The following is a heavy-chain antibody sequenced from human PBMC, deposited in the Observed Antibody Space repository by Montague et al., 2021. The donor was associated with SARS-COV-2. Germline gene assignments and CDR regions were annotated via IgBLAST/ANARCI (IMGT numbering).Heavy chain of an antibody. Sequence: SETLSLTRTVSGDSIRSYHWTWIRQPPGKGLEWIGRISDSGRTIYNPSLKSRVTISVDTSKNQFFLNLRSMVAADTAIYYCTRDRGIAAADNCYYGMDVWGPGTTVTVSS. CDR1: GDSIRSYH. D-gene: IGHD6-13*01. CDR3: TRDRGIAAADNCYYGMDV. V-gene: IGHV4-59*13. J-gene: IGHJ6*02. CDR2: ISDSGRT.